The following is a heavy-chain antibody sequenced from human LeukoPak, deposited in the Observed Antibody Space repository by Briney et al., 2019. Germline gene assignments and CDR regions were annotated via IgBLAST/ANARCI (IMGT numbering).Heavy chain of an antibody. J-gene: IGHJ4*02. Sequence: PGGSLRLSCAASGFTFSSYEMNWVRQAPGKGLEWVSYISGSGRTMSYADSVKGRFTISRDNAKNSLYLQMNSLRVEDMAVYHCARGGLYGYDVFDYWGQGTLVTVSS. CDR1: GFTFSSYE. CDR2: ISGSGRTM. CDR3: ARGGLYGYDVFDY. D-gene: IGHD5-12*01. V-gene: IGHV3-48*03.